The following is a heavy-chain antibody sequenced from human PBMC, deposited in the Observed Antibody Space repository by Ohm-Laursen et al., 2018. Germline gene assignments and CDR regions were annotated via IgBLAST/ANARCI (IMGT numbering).Heavy chain of an antibody. Sequence: SLRLSCTASGFTFSNYDIHWVRQAPGKGLEWVAVFSYDGSDKHYADSVKGRFTISRDNSKNTLDLQMNSLRPEDTAVYYCVKESSTGYYRTADYWGQGTLVTVSS. V-gene: IGHV3-30*18. CDR3: VKESSTGYYRTADY. J-gene: IGHJ4*02. CDR1: GFTFSNYD. D-gene: IGHD3-9*01. CDR2: FSYDGSDK.